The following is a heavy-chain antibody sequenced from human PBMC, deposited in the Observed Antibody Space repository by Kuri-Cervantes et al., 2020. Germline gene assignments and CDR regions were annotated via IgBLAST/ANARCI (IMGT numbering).Heavy chain of an antibody. V-gene: IGHV3-73*01. CDR3: AKDHFGNSKLFDS. D-gene: IGHD1-1*01. Sequence: ETLSLTCAASGFTFSGSAMHWVRQASGKGLEWVGRIRSKANSYATAYAASVKGRFTISRDNSKNTLYLQMNSLRAEDTAVYYCAKDHFGNSKLFDSWGQGTLVTVSS. CDR1: GFTFSGSA. CDR2: IRSKANSYAT. J-gene: IGHJ4*02.